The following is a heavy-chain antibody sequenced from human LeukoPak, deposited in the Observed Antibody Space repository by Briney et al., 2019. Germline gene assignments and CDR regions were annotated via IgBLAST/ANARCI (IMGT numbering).Heavy chain of an antibody. CDR1: GFMFSYYG. Sequence: GGSLRLSCAASGFMFSYYGLHWVRQAPGKGLGWVAAISFDGNDKYYRDSVKGRFTISRDNAMNTLYLQMNSLRVEDTAVYRCATERGRFLEWLLQNWGQGTLVTVSS. V-gene: IGHV3-30*04. J-gene: IGHJ4*02. D-gene: IGHD3-3*01. CDR3: ATERGRFLEWLLQN. CDR2: ISFDGNDK.